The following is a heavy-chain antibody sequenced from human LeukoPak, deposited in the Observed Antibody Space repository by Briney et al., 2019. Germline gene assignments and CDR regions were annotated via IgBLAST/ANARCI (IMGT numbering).Heavy chain of an antibody. Sequence: APVKVSCKASGYTFSGYHMHWVRQAPGQGLEWMGWINPKSGGSNYTQKFQGRVNMTWDTSISTAYMELSRLRSDDTAVYYCARVTTMIRGVMITFGYWGQGTLVTVSS. CDR1: GYTFSGYH. V-gene: IGHV1-2*02. D-gene: IGHD3-10*01. J-gene: IGHJ4*02. CDR2: INPKSGGS. CDR3: ARVTTMIRGVMITFGY.